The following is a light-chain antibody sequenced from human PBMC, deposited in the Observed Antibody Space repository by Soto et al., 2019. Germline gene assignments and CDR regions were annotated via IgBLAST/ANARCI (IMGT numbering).Light chain of an antibody. V-gene: IGKV1-39*01. CDR1: QTISGY. CDR2: AAS. CDR3: LQHYDYSWT. Sequence: DIQMTQSPSSLSASVGDRVTITCRASQTISGYLNWYQQKPGKAPELLIYAASYLGNGVPSRFSGSGSGTYFTLTISSLQPEDFATYYCLQHYDYSWTFGQGTKVDIK. J-gene: IGKJ1*01.